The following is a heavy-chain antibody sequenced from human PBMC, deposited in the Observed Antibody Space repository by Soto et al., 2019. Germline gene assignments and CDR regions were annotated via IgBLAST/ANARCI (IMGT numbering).Heavy chain of an antibody. D-gene: IGHD3-16*02. J-gene: IGHJ5*02. CDR3: ARDRHMGTYRITNRFDP. CDR1: GGNLRNFG. Sequence: QVQLVQSGAEVKKPGSSVRVSCKASGGNLRNFGISWVREAPGQGLEWMGGIIPMFASTNYAQKFKGRVTITADTSTKTAFMELSRLRSEDTAVYYCARDRHMGTYRITNRFDPWGQGTLVIVSS. V-gene: IGHV1-69*06. CDR2: IIPMFAST.